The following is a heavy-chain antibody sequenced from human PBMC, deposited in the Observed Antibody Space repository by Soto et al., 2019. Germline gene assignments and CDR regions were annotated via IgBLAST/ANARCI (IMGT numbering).Heavy chain of an antibody. Sequence: EVQLVESGGGLVQPGGSLRLSCAASGFSFSSHSMKWVRQAPGKGLEWVSYISSSGSTIYYADSVKGRFTISRDNAKNSPYRQMNSLRDDDTAVYYCARGRGYCGGTNCYLDYWGQGALVTVSS. CDR2: ISSSGSTI. CDR3: ARGRGYCGGTNCYLDY. J-gene: IGHJ4*02. CDR1: GFSFSSHS. D-gene: IGHD2-21*01. V-gene: IGHV3-48*02.